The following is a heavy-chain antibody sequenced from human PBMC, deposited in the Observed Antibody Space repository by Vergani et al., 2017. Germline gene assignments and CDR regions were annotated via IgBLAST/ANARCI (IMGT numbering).Heavy chain of an antibody. CDR1: GFTFSSFW. CDR2: IKQDGSEM. D-gene: IGHD3-22*01. CDR3: AREPRFYYDSSGHYYTRGY. Sequence: EVQLVESGGGIVKPGGSLRLSCVASGFTFSSFWMTWVRQAPGKGREWVANIKQDGSEMYYVDSVKGRFTISRDNAKSSLYLQMNSLRVEDTAVYYCAREPRFYYDSSGHYYTRGYWGQGTLVTVSA. V-gene: IGHV3-7*01. J-gene: IGHJ4*02.